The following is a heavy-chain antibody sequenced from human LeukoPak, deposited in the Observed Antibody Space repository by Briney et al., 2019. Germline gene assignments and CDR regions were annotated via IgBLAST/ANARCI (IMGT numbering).Heavy chain of an antibody. CDR1: GGSISSTSYY. CDR3: ARQDGWSGFDY. D-gene: IGHD6-19*01. Sequence: PSETLSLTCSVSGGSISSTSYYWDWVRQPPGKGLEWIGSIYYSGSTYYNPSLKRRVTISVATSKNQFSLKLTSVTAADTAVYYCARQDGWSGFDYWGQGALVTVSS. V-gene: IGHV4-39*01. CDR2: IYYSGST. J-gene: IGHJ4*02.